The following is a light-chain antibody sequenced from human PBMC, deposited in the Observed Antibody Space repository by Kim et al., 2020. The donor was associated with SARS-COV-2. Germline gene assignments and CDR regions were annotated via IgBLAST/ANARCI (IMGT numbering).Light chain of an antibody. J-gene: IGKJ2*01. CDR1: QGISIH. V-gene: IGKV1-16*02. Sequence: DIQMTQSPSSLSASVGDSVTITCRASQGISIHLAWFQQRPGKAPKTLVYSASTLESGVPSKFSGSGSGTDFTLTINSLQPEDSATYYCQEYVTYPYTFGQGTKVEIK. CDR3: QEYVTYPYT. CDR2: SAS.